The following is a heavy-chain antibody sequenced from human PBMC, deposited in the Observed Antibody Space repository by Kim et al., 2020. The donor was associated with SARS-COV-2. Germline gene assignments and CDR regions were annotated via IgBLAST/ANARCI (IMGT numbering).Heavy chain of an antibody. CDR2: TYYRSKWYN. J-gene: IGHJ4*02. Sequence: SQTLSLTCAISGDSVSSTSAAWDWIRPSPSRGLEWLGRTYYRSKWYNDYAVSVKSRITINPDTSKNQFSLQLNSVTPEDTAVYYCAREATAMADYWGQGTLVTVSS. CDR1: GDSVSSTSAA. D-gene: IGHD5-18*01. CDR3: AREATAMADY. V-gene: IGHV6-1*01.